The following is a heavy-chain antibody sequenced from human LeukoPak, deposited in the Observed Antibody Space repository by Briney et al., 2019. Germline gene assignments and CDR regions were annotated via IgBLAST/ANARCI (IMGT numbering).Heavy chain of an antibody. CDR1: GFTYDDYG. V-gene: IGHV3-23*01. D-gene: IGHD2/OR15-2a*01. CDR2: ISPSGGEI. J-gene: IGHJ4*02. Sequence: LAGGSLRLSCAVSGFTYDDYGMSWVRQAPGKGLEWVSSISPSGGEIHYADSVRGRFTISRDNSKSTLSLQMNSLRAEDTAIYYCATYRQVLLSFESWGQGTLVTVSS. CDR3: ATYRQVLLSFES.